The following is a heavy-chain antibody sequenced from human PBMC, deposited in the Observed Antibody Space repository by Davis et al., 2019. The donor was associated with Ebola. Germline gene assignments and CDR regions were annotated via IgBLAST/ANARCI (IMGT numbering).Heavy chain of an antibody. D-gene: IGHD3-22*01. CDR1: GGSFSGYY. J-gene: IGHJ4*02. CDR3: ARAPDSSGYYYGYFDY. Sequence: PSETLSLTCAVYGGSFSGYYWSWIRQPPGKGLEWIGEINHSGSTNYNPSLKSRVTISVDTSKNQFSLKLSSVTAADTAVYYCARAPDSSGYYYGYFDYWGQGTLVTVSS. CDR2: INHSGST. V-gene: IGHV4-34*01.